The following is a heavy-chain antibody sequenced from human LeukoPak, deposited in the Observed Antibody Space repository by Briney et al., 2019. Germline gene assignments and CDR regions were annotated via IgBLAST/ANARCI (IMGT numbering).Heavy chain of an antibody. J-gene: IGHJ4*02. CDR2: ISAYNGNT. V-gene: IGHV1-18*01. D-gene: IGHD3-22*01. Sequence: SVKVSFKASGYTFTSYGISWVRQAPGQGLEWMGWISAYNGNTNYAQKLQGRVTMTTDTSTSTAYMELRSLRSDDTAVYYCARETYYYDSSGYYLDYWGQGTLVTVSS. CDR1: GYTFTSYG. CDR3: ARETYYYDSSGYYLDY.